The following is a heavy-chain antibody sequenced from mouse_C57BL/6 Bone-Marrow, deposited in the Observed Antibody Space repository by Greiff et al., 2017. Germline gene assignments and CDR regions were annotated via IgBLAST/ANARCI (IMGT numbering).Heavy chain of an antibody. CDR2: INPNNGGT. CDR1: GYTFTDYY. CDR3: ATFITTVHV. J-gene: IGHJ1*03. Sequence: QLQQSGPELVKPGASVKISCKASGYTFTDYYMNWVKQSHGQSLEWIGDINPNNGGTSYNQKFKGKATLTVDKSSSTAYMELRSLTSEDSAVYYCATFITTVHVWGTGTTVTVSS. V-gene: IGHV1-26*01. D-gene: IGHD1-1*01.